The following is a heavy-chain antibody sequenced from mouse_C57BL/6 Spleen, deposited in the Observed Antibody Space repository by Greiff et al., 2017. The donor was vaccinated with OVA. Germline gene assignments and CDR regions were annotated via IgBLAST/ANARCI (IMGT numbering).Heavy chain of an antibody. D-gene: IGHD3-2*02. CDR1: GYSITSGYD. CDR3: ARDTQTDQGTWFAY. V-gene: IGHV3-1*01. CDR2: ISYSGST. J-gene: IGHJ3*01. Sequence: VQLQQSGPGMVKPSQSLSLTCTVTGYSITSGYDWHWIRHFPGNKLEWMGYISYSGSTNYNPSLKSRISLTHDTSKNHFFLKLNSVTTEYTATYDCARDTQTDQGTWFAYWGQGTLVTVAA.